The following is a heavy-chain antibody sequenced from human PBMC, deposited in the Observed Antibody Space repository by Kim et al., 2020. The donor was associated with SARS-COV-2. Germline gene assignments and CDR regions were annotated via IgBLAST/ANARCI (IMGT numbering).Heavy chain of an antibody. Sequence: ASVRVSCKVSGYTLTELSMHWVRQAPGKGLEWMGGFDPEDGETIYAQKFQGRVTMTEDTSTDTAYMELRSLRSEDTAVYYCATAPALVRDGWFDPWGQGTLVTVSS. V-gene: IGHV1-24*01. CDR1: GYTLTELS. J-gene: IGHJ5*02. CDR3: ATAPALVRDGWFDP. D-gene: IGHD6-6*01. CDR2: FDPEDGET.